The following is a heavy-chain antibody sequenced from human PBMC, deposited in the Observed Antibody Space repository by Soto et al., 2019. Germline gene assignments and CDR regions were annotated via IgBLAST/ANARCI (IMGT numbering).Heavy chain of an antibody. D-gene: IGHD3-10*01. CDR3: ARGVGSGSYYNQYNWFDP. V-gene: IGHV1-18*01. Sequence: GASVKVSCKASGYTITNYGMRWVRQAHEQGLEWMGWINVYNGNTKYAQKVQGRVTMTTDTSTSTAYMELRSLRSDDTAVYYCARGVGSGSYYNQYNWFDPWGQGTLVTVS. CDR1: GYTITNYG. CDR2: INVYNGNT. J-gene: IGHJ5*02.